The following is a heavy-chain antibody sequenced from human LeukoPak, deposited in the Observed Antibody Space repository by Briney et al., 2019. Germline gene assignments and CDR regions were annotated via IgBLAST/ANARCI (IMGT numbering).Heavy chain of an antibody. CDR1: GYTFTSYA. V-gene: IGHV1-3*01. J-gene: IGHJ4*02. CDR3: ARGPPNWGMVGY. CDR2: INAGNGNT. D-gene: IGHD7-27*01. Sequence: GASVKVSCKASGYTFTSYAMHWVRQAPGQRLEWMGWINAGNGNTKYSQKFQGRVTITRDTSASTAYMELSSLTFEDTAVYYCARGPPNWGMVGYWGQGTLVTVSS.